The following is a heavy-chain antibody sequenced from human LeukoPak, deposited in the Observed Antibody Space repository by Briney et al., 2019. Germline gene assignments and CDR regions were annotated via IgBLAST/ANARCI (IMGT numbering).Heavy chain of an antibody. CDR3: ARGSPIGTVVLDY. V-gene: IGHV1-69*05. J-gene: IGHJ4*02. D-gene: IGHD4-23*01. CDR2: IIPIFGTS. Sequence: SVKVSRKASGGTFSSYAISWVRQAPGQGLEWMGGIIPIFGTSNYAQKFQGRVTITTDESTSTAYMELSSLRSEDTAVYYCARGSPIGTVVLDYWGQGTLVTVSS. CDR1: GGTFSSYA.